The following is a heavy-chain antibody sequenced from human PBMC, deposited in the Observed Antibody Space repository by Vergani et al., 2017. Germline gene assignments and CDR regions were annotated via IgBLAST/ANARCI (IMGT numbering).Heavy chain of an antibody. CDR3: AKGAPIVLVITTWCDD. V-gene: IGHV3-23*01. Sequence: EVQLLESGGGLVQPGGSLRLSCAASGFTFSSYAMSWVRQAPGKGLEWVSAISGSGGSTYYADSVKGRFTISRDNSKNTLYLQMNSLRAEDTAVYYCAKGAPIVLVITTWCDDWGQGTLVTVSS. CDR1: GFTFSSYA. CDR2: ISGSGGST. D-gene: IGHD3-22*01. J-gene: IGHJ4*02.